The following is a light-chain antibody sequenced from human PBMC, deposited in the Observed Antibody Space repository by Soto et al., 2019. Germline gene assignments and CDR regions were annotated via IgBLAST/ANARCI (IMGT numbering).Light chain of an antibody. CDR3: QQYHNYWT. CDR1: QTVSSY. CDR2: AKS. Sequence: DIQMTQSPSSLSASVGDRVNITCRVSQTVSSYLNWYQQKPGTVPKLLIYAKSNLQSGVPSRFSGRGFGTDFTLTISSLQPEDFATYYCQQYHNYWTFGQGTKVDIK. J-gene: IGKJ1*01. V-gene: IGKV1-39*01.